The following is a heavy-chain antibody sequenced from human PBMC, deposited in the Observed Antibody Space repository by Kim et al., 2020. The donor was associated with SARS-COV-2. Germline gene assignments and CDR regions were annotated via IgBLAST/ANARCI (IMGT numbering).Heavy chain of an antibody. D-gene: IGHD2-15*01. CDR2: ISPNGGTT. V-gene: IGHV3-23*01. Sequence: GGSLRLSCAASGFTFSTYDMTWVRQAPGKELEWLSAISPNGGTTYYADSVKGRFTISRDNSRNMLYLQMNNLRAEDTAVYHCAKEMRSRSSCEHWGQGTLVTVSA. J-gene: IGHJ4*02. CDR3: AKEMRSRSSCEH. CDR1: GFTFSTYD.